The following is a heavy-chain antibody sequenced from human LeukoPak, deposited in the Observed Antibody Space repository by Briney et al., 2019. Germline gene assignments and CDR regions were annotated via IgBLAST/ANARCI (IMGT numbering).Heavy chain of an antibody. V-gene: IGHV4-59*11. J-gene: IGHJ2*01. CDR3: ARNAGTGWYFDL. D-gene: IGHD3/OR15-3a*01. CDR1: GGSISSHS. CDR2: VYYSGST. Sequence: SETLSLTCTVSGGSISSHSWTWIRQPPGKGLEWIGYVYYSGSTNYNPSLKSRVTISVVTSKNQFSLKLNSVTAADTAVYFCARNAGTGWYFDLWGRGALVTVSS.